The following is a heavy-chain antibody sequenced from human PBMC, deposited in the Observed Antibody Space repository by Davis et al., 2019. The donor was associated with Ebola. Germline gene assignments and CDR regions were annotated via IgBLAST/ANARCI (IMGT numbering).Heavy chain of an antibody. J-gene: IGHJ4*02. CDR1: GFTFSDYY. V-gene: IGHV3-11*01. D-gene: IGHD2-21*02. CDR2: ISSSGSTI. Sequence: GESLKISCSASGFTFSDYYMSWIRQAPGKGLEWVSYISSSGSTIYYADSVKGRFTISRDNAKNSLYLQMSSLRAEDTAVYYCAKDSPIMTTIRGYFDYWGQGTLVTVSS. CDR3: AKDSPIMTTIRGYFDY.